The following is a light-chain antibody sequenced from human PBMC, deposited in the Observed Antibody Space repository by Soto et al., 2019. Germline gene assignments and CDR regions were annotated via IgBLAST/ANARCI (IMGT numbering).Light chain of an antibody. J-gene: IGKJ4*01. CDR3: QQYDKSRPPVT. V-gene: IGKV3-15*01. CDR1: RSVSTN. CDR2: GAS. Sequence: DIILTQSPAIVSVSPGDRATLSCRASRSVSTNLAWYQHKHGQAPRLLIYGASTRVTDIPARFSGSGSGTDFTLTITYLKPEDFGVYYCQQYDKSRPPVTFGGGTKVEI.